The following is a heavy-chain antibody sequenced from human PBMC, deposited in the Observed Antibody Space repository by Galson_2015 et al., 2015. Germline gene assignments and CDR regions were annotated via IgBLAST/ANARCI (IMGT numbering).Heavy chain of an antibody. J-gene: IGHJ4*02. CDR2: IWYDGSNT. V-gene: IGHV3-33*08. CDR3: ARAGSDMGTNFDY. Sequence: SLRLSCAASGFTFSVYGMHWVRQAPGKGLEWVALIWYDGSNTYYADSVKGRFTISRDNSKNTLYLQMNSLRAEDTGVYYCARAGSDMGTNFDYWGQGALVTVSS. CDR1: GFTFSVYG. D-gene: IGHD2-2*01.